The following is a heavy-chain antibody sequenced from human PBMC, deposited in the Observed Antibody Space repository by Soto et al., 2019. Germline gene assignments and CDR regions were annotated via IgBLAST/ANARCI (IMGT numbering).Heavy chain of an antibody. Sequence: PSETLSLTCTVSGGSISSYYWSWIRQPPGKGLEWIGYIYYSGSTNYNPSLKSRVTISVDTSKNQFSLKLSSVTAADPAVYYCARGLNYDFWSGSLADYWGQGTLVTVSS. J-gene: IGHJ4*02. CDR3: ARGLNYDFWSGSLADY. D-gene: IGHD3-3*01. V-gene: IGHV4-59*01. CDR1: GGSISSYY. CDR2: IYYSGST.